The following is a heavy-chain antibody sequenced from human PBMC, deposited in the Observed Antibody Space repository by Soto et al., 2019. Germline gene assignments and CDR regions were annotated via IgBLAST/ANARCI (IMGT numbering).Heavy chain of an antibody. V-gene: IGHV4-31*03. CDR3: ARSVCP. CDR2: IYYSGST. J-gene: IGHJ5*02. CDR1: GGSISSGGYY. Sequence: QVQLQESGPGLLKPSQTLSLTCTVSGGSISSGGYYWSWIRQHPGKGLEWIGYIYYSGSTYYNPSLKSRVTLSVDTSKNQCSLELSFVTSADTAIYYCARSVCPWGQGTLVTVSS.